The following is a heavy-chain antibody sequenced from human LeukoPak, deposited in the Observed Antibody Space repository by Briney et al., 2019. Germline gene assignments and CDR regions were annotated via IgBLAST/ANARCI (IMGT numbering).Heavy chain of an antibody. J-gene: IGHJ6*02. D-gene: IGHD4-17*01. CDR3: ARDRTTVTTGYYGMDV. V-gene: IGHV1-2*02. CDR1: GYTFTFYY. CDR2: INPNTGVT. Sequence: ASVTVSCTASGYTFTFYYMHWVRQAPGQGLEWMGWINPNTGVTNYAQKFQGRVTLTRDTSIITAYMELTRLRSDDTAMYYCARDRTTVTTGYYGMDVWGQGTTLTVSS.